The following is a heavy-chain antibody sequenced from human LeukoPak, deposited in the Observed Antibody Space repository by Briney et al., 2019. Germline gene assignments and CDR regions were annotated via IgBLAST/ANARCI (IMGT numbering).Heavy chain of an antibody. J-gene: IGHJ4*02. CDR2: IYHSGST. D-gene: IGHD5-18*01. CDR1: GGSISSGGYY. Sequence: SETLSLTCTVSGGSISSGGYYWSWIRQPPGKGLEWIGYIYHSGSTYYNPSLKSRVTISVDTSKNQFSLKLSSVTAADTAVYYCARQEGRYSYGHFDYWGQGTLVTVSS. CDR3: ARQEGRYSYGHFDY. V-gene: IGHV4-30-2*03.